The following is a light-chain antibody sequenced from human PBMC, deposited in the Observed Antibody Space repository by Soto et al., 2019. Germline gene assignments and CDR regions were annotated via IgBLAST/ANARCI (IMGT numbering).Light chain of an antibody. CDR3: QQRNSYPRT. J-gene: IGKJ2*01. Sequence: TQMTQSPSSLSASVGDRVTITCRASQGINIFLAWFQQKPGKAPNLLISAASTLQSGVPSRFSGSGSETEFTLTITSLQPEDSATYYCQQRNSYPRTFGQGTKVDIK. CDR1: QGINIF. V-gene: IGKV1-9*01. CDR2: AAS.